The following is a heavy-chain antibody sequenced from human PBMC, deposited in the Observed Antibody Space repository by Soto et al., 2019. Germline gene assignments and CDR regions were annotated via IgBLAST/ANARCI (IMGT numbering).Heavy chain of an antibody. V-gene: IGHV3-48*01. CDR3: AGVLAADDYDYYYMAV. CDR2: ISSSSSTI. CDR1: GFTFSSYS. J-gene: IGHJ6*03. Sequence: EVQLVESGGGLVQPGGSLRLSCAASGFTFSSYSMNWVRQAPGKGLEWVSYISSSSSTIYYADSVEGRFTISRDNAKNSLDLQMNSLSAVDTAVYQCAGVLAADDYDYYYMAVWGKGTTVTVSS. D-gene: IGHD6-13*01.